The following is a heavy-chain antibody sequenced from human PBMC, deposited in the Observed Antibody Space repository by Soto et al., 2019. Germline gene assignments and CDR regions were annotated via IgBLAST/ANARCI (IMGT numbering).Heavy chain of an antibody. J-gene: IGHJ6*02. V-gene: IGHV5-51*01. Sequence: GESLKISCKGSGYTFTIYWIAWVRQMPGKGLEWMGIIYPSDSDTRYSPSFQGQVTISADKSISTAYLQWSSLKASDTAMYYCARTSAAGKNYNGMDVWGQGTTVTVSS. CDR2: IYPSDSDT. CDR3: ARTSAAGKNYNGMDV. D-gene: IGHD6-13*01. CDR1: GYTFTIYW.